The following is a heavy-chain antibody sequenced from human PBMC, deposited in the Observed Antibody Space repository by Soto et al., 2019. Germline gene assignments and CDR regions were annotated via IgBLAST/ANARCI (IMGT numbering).Heavy chain of an antibody. CDR2: TYYRSKWYN. D-gene: IGHD3-22*01. CDR3: ARARDSSGYDYSPRSRFDI. CDR1: GDSVSSNSAA. J-gene: IGHJ3*02. V-gene: IGHV6-1*01. Sequence: SQTLSLTCAISGDSVSSNSAAWNWIRQSPSRGLEWLGRTYYRSKWYNDYAVSVKSRITINPDTSKNQFSLQLNSVTPEDTAVYYCARARDSSGYDYSPRSRFDIWGQGTMVTVSS.